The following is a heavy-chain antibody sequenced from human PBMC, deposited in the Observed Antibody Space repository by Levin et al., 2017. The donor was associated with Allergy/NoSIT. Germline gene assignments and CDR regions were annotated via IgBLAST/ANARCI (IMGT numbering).Heavy chain of an antibody. D-gene: IGHD2-2*01. Sequence: SETLSLTCTVSGGSISSYYWSWIRQPAGKGLEWIGRIFNSGNTYYNPSLRSRVTMSVDTSKNQFSLRLSSVTAADTAVYYCARGPGYCSSASCYPTISWFDPWGQGTLVTVSS. V-gene: IGHV4-4*07. CDR2: IFNSGNT. CDR1: GGSISSYY. CDR3: ARGPGYCSSASCYPTISWFDP. J-gene: IGHJ5*02.